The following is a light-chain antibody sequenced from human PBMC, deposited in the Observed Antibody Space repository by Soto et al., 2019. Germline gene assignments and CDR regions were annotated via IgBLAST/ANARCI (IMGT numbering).Light chain of an antibody. CDR3: HQYGSSPLT. CDR2: SAS. V-gene: IGKV3-20*01. J-gene: IGKJ4*01. CDR1: ETVDTSS. Sequence: EIVLTQSPGTLSLSPGETATLSCRASETVDTSSLGWYQQKPGRAPGLLIYSASRRATGIPDRFDASGSATDFTLTISRLEPEDFAVYYCHQYGSSPLTFGGGTKVEI.